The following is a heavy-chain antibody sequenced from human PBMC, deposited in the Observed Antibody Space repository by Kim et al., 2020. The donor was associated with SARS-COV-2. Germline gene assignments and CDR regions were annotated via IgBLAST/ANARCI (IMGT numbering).Heavy chain of an antibody. J-gene: IGHJ6*02. CDR3: ARVFAVVVVPADHLYYYYGMDV. Sequence: SETLSLTCAVYGGSFSGYYWSWIRQPPGKGLEWIGEINHSGSTNYNPSLKSRVTISVDTSKNQFSLKLSSVTAADTAVYYCARVFAVVVVPADHLYYYYGMDVWGQGTTVTVSS. V-gene: IGHV4-34*01. CDR2: INHSGST. D-gene: IGHD2-2*01. CDR1: GGSFSGYY.